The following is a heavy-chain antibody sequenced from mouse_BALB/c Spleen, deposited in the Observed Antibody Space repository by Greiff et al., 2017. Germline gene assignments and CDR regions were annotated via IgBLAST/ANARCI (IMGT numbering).Heavy chain of an antibody. D-gene: IGHD3-3*01. CDR2: INPSNGGT. Sequence: QVQLQQSGAELVKPGASVKLSCKASGYTFTSYYMYWVKQRPGQGLEWIGEINPSNGGTNFNEKFKSKATLTVDKSSSTAYMQLSSLTSEDSAVYYFTRKGGFYAMDYWGQGTSVTVSS. CDR3: TRKGGFYAMDY. V-gene: IGHV1S81*02. CDR1: GYTFTSYY. J-gene: IGHJ4*01.